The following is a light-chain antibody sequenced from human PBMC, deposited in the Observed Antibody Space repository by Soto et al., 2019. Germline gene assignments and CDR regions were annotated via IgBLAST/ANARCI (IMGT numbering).Light chain of an antibody. CDR3: LLFYRDAWV. Sequence: QTVVTQEPSLTVSPGGTVTLTCASSTGAVTSGYYANWFQQKPGQAPRALISSTSNKHSWTPARFSGSLLGGKAALTLSGVQPEDEAEYYCLLFYRDAWVFGGGPKLTVL. J-gene: IGLJ3*02. CDR1: TGAVTSGYY. V-gene: IGLV7-43*01. CDR2: STS.